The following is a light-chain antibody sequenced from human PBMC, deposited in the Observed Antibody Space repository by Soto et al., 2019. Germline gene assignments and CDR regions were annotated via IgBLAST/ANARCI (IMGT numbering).Light chain of an antibody. Sequence: QSVLTQPPSASGTPGQRVTISCSGSSSNIGNFYVYWYQQLPGTATKLLIYKNNQRPFGVPDRFSGSKSGTSASLAISGLRSEDEADYYCAAWDDSLSGPGVFGGGTKLTVL. CDR1: SSNIGNFY. V-gene: IGLV1-47*01. CDR2: KNN. J-gene: IGLJ7*01. CDR3: AAWDDSLSGPGV.